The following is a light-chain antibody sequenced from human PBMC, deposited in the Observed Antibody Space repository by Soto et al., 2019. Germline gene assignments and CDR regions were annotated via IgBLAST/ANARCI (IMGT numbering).Light chain of an antibody. CDR2: GAS. Sequence: IVMTQSPGTLSVSPGERATLSCRASQSVSSNLAWYQQKPGQTPRLLIYGASTRATGIPARFSGSGSGTEFTLTISSLQSEDFAVYYCQQYNKWPPITFGQGTRLEIK. CDR1: QSVSSN. J-gene: IGKJ5*01. V-gene: IGKV3-15*01. CDR3: QQYNKWPPIT.